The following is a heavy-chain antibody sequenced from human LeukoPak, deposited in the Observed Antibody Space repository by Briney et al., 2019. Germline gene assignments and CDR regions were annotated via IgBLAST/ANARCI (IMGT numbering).Heavy chain of an antibody. CDR1: GGSISSYY. V-gene: IGHV4-59*01. CDR2: IYYSGST. J-gene: IGHJ3*02. CDR3: ARERGSFGQDAFDI. Sequence: SETLSLTCTVSGGSISSYYWSWLRQPPGKGLEWIGYIYYSGSTNYNPSLKSRVTISVDTSKNQFSLKLSSVTAADTAMYYCARERGSFGQDAFDIWGQGTMVTVSS. D-gene: IGHD3-16*01.